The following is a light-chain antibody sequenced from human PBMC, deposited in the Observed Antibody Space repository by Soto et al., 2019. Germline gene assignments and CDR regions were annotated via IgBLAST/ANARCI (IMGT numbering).Light chain of an antibody. Sequence: QSALTQPPSASESPGQSVTISCTGTSSDVGGYNYVSWYQQHPGKAPTLMIYEVSKRPSGVPDRFSGSKSGNTASLTVSGLQAEDEADYYCSSYAGSKGVFGGGTKLTVL. CDR3: SSYAGSKGV. J-gene: IGLJ2*01. CDR1: SSDVGGYNY. CDR2: EVS. V-gene: IGLV2-8*01.